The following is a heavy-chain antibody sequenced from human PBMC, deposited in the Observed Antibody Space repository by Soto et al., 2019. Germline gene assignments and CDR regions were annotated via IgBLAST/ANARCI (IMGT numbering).Heavy chain of an antibody. D-gene: IGHD3-10*01. J-gene: IGHJ6*02. V-gene: IGHV1-69*12. CDR3: ARVGVKTQFSGDGMDV. CDR2: IIPIFGTA. CDR1: GGTFSSYA. Sequence: QVQLVQSGAEVKKPGSSVKVSCKASGGTFSSYANSWVRQAPGQGLEWMGGIIPIFGTANYAQKFQGRVTITADESTSTAYMELSSLRSEDTAVYYCARVGVKTQFSGDGMDVWGQGTTVTVSS.